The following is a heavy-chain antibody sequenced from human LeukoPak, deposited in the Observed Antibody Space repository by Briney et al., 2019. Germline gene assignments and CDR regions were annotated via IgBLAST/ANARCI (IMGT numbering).Heavy chain of an antibody. J-gene: IGHJ3*02. CDR2: IYYSGST. CDR1: SGSISSSSYY. CDR3: ASLSIVVVSKGAFDI. V-gene: IGHV4-39*01. D-gene: IGHD2-2*01. Sequence: SETLSLTCTVSSGSISSSSYYWGWIRQPSGKGLEWIGSIYYSGSTYYTPSLKSRVTISVDTSKNQFSLKLSSVTAADTAVYYCASLSIVVVSKGAFDIWGQGTMVTVSS.